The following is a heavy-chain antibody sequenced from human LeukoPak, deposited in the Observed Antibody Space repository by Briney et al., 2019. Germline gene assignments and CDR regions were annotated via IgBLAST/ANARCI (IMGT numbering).Heavy chain of an antibody. D-gene: IGHD6-19*01. J-gene: IGHJ3*02. V-gene: IGHV4-59*01. CDR1: GGSISSYY. CDR3: ATAIAVANDAFDI. CDR2: INYSGST. Sequence: SETLSLTCTVSGGSISSYYWSWIRQPPGKGPEWIGYINYSGSTNYNPSLKGRVTISVDTSKNQFSLKLSSVTAADTAVYYCATAIAVANDAFDIWGQGTMVTVSS.